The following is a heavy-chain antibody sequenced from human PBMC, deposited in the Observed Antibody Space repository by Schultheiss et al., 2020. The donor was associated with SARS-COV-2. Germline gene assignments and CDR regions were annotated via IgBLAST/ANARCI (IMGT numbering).Heavy chain of an antibody. D-gene: IGHD3-3*01. CDR3: ARNDFWSGHYYMDV. CDR2: ISSNGVTT. CDR1: GFTFSTYA. Sequence: GGSLRLSCAASGFTFSTYAMHWVRQAPGKGLEYVSAISSNGVTTYYVDSVKGRFTISRDNSKNTLFLQMGSLRAEDMAVYYCARNDFWSGHYYMDVWGKGTTVTVSS. V-gene: IGHV3-64*02. J-gene: IGHJ6*03.